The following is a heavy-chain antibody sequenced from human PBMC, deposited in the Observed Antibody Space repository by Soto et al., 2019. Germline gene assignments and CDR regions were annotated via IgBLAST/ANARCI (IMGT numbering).Heavy chain of an antibody. J-gene: IGHJ4*02. CDR3: ARVCVFCTGGALDY. D-gene: IGHD2-8*02. Sequence: PSETLSLTCAVSGGSISSGGHSWSWIRQPPGKGLEWIGYIYQSGSTYYNPSLKSRVTISMDGSKNQLSLQLSSVTAADTAMYYCARVCVFCTGGALDYWGQGALVTVSS. V-gene: IGHV4-30-2*01. CDR1: GGSISSGGHS. CDR2: IYQSGST.